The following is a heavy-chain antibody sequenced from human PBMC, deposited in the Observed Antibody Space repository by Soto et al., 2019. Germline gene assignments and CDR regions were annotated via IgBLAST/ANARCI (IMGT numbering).Heavy chain of an antibody. CDR2: VYYNGRS. D-gene: IGHD2-2*01. CDR3: ARDRSSSRYDV. V-gene: IGHV4-61*01. CDR1: GGSIRGSTDY. Sequence: PSETLSLTCSVSGGSIRGSTDYWSWIRQPPGRGLEWIGYVYYNGRSNSNPALKNRVTISVDTSNNQFSLRLRSVTTADTAIYYCARDRSSSRYDVWGQGTPVTVSS. J-gene: IGHJ4*02.